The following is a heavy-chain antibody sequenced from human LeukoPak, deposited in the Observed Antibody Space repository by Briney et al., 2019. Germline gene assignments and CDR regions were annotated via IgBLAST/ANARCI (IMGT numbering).Heavy chain of an antibody. CDR3: AKAAQLINSYYYMDV. V-gene: IGHV3-30*18. CDR1: GFTFSSYG. D-gene: IGHD5-24*01. CDR2: ISYDGSNK. J-gene: IGHJ6*03. Sequence: GGSLRLSCAASGFTFSSYGMHWVRQAPGKGLEWVAVISYDGSNKYYADSVKGRFTISRDNSKNTLYLQMNSLRAEDTAVYYCAKAAQLINSYYYMDVWGKGTTVTVSS.